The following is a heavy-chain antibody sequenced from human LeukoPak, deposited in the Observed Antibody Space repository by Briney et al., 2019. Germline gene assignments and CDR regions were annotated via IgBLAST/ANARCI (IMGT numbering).Heavy chain of an antibody. CDR3: AREYDAFDI. CDR2: TSSSSNNI. CDR1: GLTFTTYS. Sequence: PGGSLRLSCAASGLTFTTYSMNWVRQAPGKGLEWVSYTSSSSNNIYYADSVKGRFTISRDNAKNSLYLQMNFLRDEDTAVYYCAREYDAFDIWGQGTMVIVSS. V-gene: IGHV3-48*02. J-gene: IGHJ3*02.